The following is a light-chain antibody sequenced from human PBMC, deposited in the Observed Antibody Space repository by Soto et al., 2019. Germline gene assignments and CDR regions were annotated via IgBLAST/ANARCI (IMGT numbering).Light chain of an antibody. Sequence: EIVLTQSPGTLSLSPGERATLSCRASQSVSSGFLAWYQQKPGQAPRLLIYGASSRATGIPDRFSGSGSGTDLSLTISRLEREDVAVYYCQQYGSSPWTFGQGTKVEIK. CDR2: GAS. CDR3: QQYGSSPWT. V-gene: IGKV3-20*01. CDR1: QSVSSGF. J-gene: IGKJ1*01.